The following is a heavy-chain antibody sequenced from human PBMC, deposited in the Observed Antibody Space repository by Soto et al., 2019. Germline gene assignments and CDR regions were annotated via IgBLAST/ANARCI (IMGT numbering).Heavy chain of an antibody. V-gene: IGHV3-23*01. Sequence: EVQLLESGGGLVQPGGSLRLSCAASGFTFSSYAMSWVRQAPGKGLEWVSAISGSGGSTYYADSVKGRFTISIDTPKNTLYLQMNSLRAEDTAVYYCARRSSGWYFDYWGQGTLVTVSS. D-gene: IGHD6-19*01. CDR2: ISGSGGST. CDR1: GFTFSSYA. CDR3: ARRSSGWYFDY. J-gene: IGHJ4*02.